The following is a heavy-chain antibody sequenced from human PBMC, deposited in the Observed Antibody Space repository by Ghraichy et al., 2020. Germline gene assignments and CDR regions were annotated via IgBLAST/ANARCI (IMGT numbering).Heavy chain of an antibody. V-gene: IGHV3-48*02. CDR3: TRARYLSATRPYFDY. D-gene: IGHD1-14*01. CDR1: GFLFNTYT. Sequence: LSLTCEASGFLFNTYTMNWVRQAPGRGLEWVSYISSSSSTIYYADSVKGRFTISRDNAKNSLYLQMNSLRDDDTAVYYCTRARYLSATRPYFDYWGQGSLVTVSS. CDR2: ISSSSSTI. J-gene: IGHJ4*02.